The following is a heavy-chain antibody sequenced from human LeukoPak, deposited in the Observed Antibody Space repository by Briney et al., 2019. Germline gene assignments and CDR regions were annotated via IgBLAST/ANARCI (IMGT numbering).Heavy chain of an antibody. CDR1: GFTFSSYW. CDR3: ARDKIVGATQFDY. J-gene: IGHJ4*02. Sequence: GGSLRLSCAASGFTFSSYWMSWVRQAPGKGLEWVANIKQDGSEKYYVDPVKGRFTISRDNAKNSLYLQMNSLRAEDTAVYYCARDKIVGATQFDYWGQGTLVTVSP. D-gene: IGHD1-26*01. CDR2: IKQDGSEK. V-gene: IGHV3-7*01.